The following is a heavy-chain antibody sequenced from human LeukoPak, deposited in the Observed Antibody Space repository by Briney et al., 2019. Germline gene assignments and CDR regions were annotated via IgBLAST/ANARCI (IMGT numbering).Heavy chain of an antibody. CDR2: FYPEDGET. CDR3: ATSPGDYDFWSGYYPFDY. CDR1: GYTLTELS. J-gene: IGHJ4*02. D-gene: IGHD3-3*01. Sequence: ASVKVSCKVSGYTLTELSMHWVRQAPGKGLEGMGGFYPEDGETIYAQKFQGRVTMTEDTSTDTAYMELSSLRSEDTAVYYRATSPGDYDFWSGYYPFDYWGQGTLVTVSS. V-gene: IGHV1-24*01.